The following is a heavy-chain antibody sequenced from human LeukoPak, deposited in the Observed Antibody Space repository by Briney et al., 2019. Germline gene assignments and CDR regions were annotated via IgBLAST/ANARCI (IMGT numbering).Heavy chain of an antibody. CDR3: AKHVSRAQCDY. Sequence: GGSLRLSCAASGFTFSSYAMSWVRQAPGKGLEWVSAISGGGTSTHYADTVKGRFTISRDTSKNTLYLQMNSLRAEDTAAYYCAKHVSRAQCDYWGQGTLVTVSS. V-gene: IGHV3-23*01. D-gene: IGHD6-19*01. CDR1: GFTFSSYA. J-gene: IGHJ4*02. CDR2: ISGGGTST.